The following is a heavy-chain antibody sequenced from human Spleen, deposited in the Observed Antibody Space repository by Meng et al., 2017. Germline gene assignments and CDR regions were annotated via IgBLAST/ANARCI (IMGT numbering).Heavy chain of an antibody. D-gene: IGHD5-18*01. V-gene: IGHV1-69*02. J-gene: IGHJ4*02. CDR1: GGTFSSYT. CDR2: TIPILGLV. CDR3: ARARNGYNYGYSDY. Sequence: HVQLLQSGAEVKKPGSSVKVSCKASGGTFSSYTVIWVRQAPGQGLEYAGRTIPILGLVDYAQKLQGRVTITADKSTTTAYMELSSLRSEDTAVYYCARARNGYNYGYSDYWGQGTLVTVSS.